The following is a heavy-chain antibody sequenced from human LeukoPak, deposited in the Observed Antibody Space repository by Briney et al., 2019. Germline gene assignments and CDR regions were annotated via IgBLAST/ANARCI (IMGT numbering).Heavy chain of an antibody. J-gene: IGHJ4*02. Sequence: ASVKVSCKASGYTFTSYYMHWVRQAPGQGLEWMGIIDPSGGSTSYAQKSQGRVTMTRDTSTSTVYMELSSLRSEDTAVYYCARAWAATRTFDYWGQGTLVTVSS. CDR2: IDPSGGST. CDR3: ARAWAATRTFDY. CDR1: GYTFTSYY. V-gene: IGHV1-46*01. D-gene: IGHD5-12*01.